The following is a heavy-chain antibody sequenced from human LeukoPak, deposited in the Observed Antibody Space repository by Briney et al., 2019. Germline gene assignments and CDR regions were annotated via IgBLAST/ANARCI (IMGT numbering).Heavy chain of an antibody. J-gene: IGHJ4*02. CDR3: AAPGDYYDSSGYYPTTPFDY. Sequence: SETLSLTCTVSGGSISSYYWGWIRQPPGKGLEWIGSIYYSGSTYYNPSLKSRVTISVDTSKNQFSLKLSSVTAADTAVYYCAAPGDYYDSSGYYPTTPFDYWGQGTLVTVSS. CDR1: GGSISSYY. CDR2: IYYSGST. V-gene: IGHV4-39*01. D-gene: IGHD3-22*01.